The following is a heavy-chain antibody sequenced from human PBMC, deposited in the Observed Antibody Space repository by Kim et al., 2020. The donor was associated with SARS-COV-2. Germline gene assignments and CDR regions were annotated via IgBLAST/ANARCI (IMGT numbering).Heavy chain of an antibody. Sequence: TNYNPSLKSRATISVDTSKNQFSLKLSSVTAADTAVYYCARDTAARPFDYWGQGTLVTVSS. CDR3: ARDTAARPFDY. J-gene: IGHJ4*02. CDR2: T. V-gene: IGHV4-59*01. D-gene: IGHD6-6*01.